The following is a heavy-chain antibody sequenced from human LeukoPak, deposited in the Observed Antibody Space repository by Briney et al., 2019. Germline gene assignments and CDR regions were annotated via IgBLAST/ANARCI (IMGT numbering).Heavy chain of an antibody. Sequence: ASVKVSCKASGYTFTSYGISWVRQAPGQGLEWMGWISAYNGNTNYAQKLQGRVTMTTDTSTSTAYMELRSLRSDDTAVYYCARDSAVDIVATIKRWFDLWGQGTLVTVSS. CDR3: ARDSAVDIVATIKRWFDL. J-gene: IGHJ5*02. V-gene: IGHV1-18*01. D-gene: IGHD5-12*01. CDR2: ISAYNGNT. CDR1: GYTFTSYG.